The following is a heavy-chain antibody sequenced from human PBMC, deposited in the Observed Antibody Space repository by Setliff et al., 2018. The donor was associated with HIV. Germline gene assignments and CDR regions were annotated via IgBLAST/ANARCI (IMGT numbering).Heavy chain of an antibody. CDR3: AKGQLPYCTNGVCYAIDY. V-gene: IGHV3-23*01. Sequence: GGSLRLSCAASGFTFNNYAMSWVRQAPGKRLEWVSTISNSGDSTFHVDSVKGRSTISRDNSKNTVYLEMNSLRAEDTAVYYCAKGQLPYCTNGVCYAIDYWGQGTLVTVSS. J-gene: IGHJ4*02. CDR1: GFTFNNYA. CDR2: ISNSGDST. D-gene: IGHD2-8*01.